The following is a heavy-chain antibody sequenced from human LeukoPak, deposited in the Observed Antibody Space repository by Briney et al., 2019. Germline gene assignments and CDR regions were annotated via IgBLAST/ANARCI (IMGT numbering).Heavy chain of an antibody. D-gene: IGHD3-22*01. V-gene: IGHV3-30*03. CDR3: ARSGIALVRNYYDSSGYFDY. J-gene: IGHJ4*02. CDR1: GFTFSSYG. Sequence: GGSLRLSCAASGFTFSSYGMHWVRQAPGKGLEWVAVISYDGSNKYYADSVKGRFTISRDNSKNTLYLQMNSLRAEDTAVYYCARSGIALVRNYYDSSGYFDYWGQGTLVTVSS. CDR2: ISYDGSNK.